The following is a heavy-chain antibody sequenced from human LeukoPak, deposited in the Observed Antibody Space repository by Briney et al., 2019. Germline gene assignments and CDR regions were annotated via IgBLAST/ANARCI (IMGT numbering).Heavy chain of an antibody. CDR2: ISSSSSYI. CDR1: GFTFSSYS. CDR3: ATWDGPSAGLAV. Sequence: PGGSLRLSCAASGFTFSSYSMNWVRQAPGKGLEWVSSISSSSSYIYYADSVKGRFTISRDNAKNSLYLQMNSLRAEDTAVYFCATWDGPSAGLAVWGQGTTVTVTS. J-gene: IGHJ6*02. D-gene: IGHD1-26*01. V-gene: IGHV3-21*04.